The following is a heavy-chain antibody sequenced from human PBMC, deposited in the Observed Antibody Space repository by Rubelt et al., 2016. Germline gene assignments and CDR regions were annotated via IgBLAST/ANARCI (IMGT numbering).Heavy chain of an antibody. CDR2: IIPILGIA. Sequence: QAPGQGLEWMGRIIPILGIANYAQKFQGRVTITADKSTSTAYMELSSLRSEDTAVYYCARLFTGYLAYYYGMDVWGQGTTVTVSS. V-gene: IGHV1-69*02. CDR3: ARLFTGYLAYYYGMDV. J-gene: IGHJ6*02. D-gene: IGHD3-9*01.